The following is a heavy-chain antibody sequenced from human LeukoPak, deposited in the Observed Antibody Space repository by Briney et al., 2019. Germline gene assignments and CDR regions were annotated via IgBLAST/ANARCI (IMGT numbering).Heavy chain of an antibody. CDR1: GFTFSTYG. J-gene: IGHJ6*03. CDR2: ISYDGSKK. D-gene: IGHD4-17*01. V-gene: IGHV3-30*02. CDR3: ATDKDDHGDYYYMDV. Sequence: GGSLRLSCVASGFTFSTYGMHRVRQAPGKGLEGVAFISYDGSKKHYADSVKGRFTISRDNSKNTLHLQMNSLRAEDTAVFYCATDKDDHGDYYYMDVWGKGTTVTVSS.